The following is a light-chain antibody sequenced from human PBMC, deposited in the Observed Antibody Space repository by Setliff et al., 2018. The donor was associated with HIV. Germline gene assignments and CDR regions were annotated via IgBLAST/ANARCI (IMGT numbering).Light chain of an antibody. Sequence: QSALAQPASVSGSPGQSITISCTGTSSDVGGFNFVSWYQQHPGKGPKLMIYDVSNRPSGVSNRFSGSKSGNTASLTISGLQAADEADYYCSSYTSSTPLYVFGTGTRSPS. CDR1: SSDVGGFNF. J-gene: IGLJ1*01. CDR3: SSYTSSTPLYV. CDR2: DVS. V-gene: IGLV2-14*03.